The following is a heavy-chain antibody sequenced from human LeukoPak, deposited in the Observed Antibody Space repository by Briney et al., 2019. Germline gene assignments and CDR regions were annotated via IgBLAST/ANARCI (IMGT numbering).Heavy chain of an antibody. V-gene: IGHV4-34*01. D-gene: IGHD7-27*01. CDR3: ARGTPGVSDY. J-gene: IGHJ4*02. CDR1: GGSFSGYY. Sequence: PSETLSLTCAVYGGSFSGYYWSWFRQPPGKGLEWIGQINRSGSTNYNPSLKSRVTISVDTSKNQFSLKLSSVTAADTAVYYCARGTPGVSDYWGQGTLVTVSS. CDR2: INRSGST.